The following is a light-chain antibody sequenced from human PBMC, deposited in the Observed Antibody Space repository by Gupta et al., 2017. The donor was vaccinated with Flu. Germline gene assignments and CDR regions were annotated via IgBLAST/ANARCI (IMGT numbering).Light chain of an antibody. J-gene: IGKJ3*01. V-gene: IGKV1-39*01. CDR2: AAS. Sequence: DSQMTQSPSSLSASVGDRVTITCRASQSIRSYLNWYQQKPGKAPKLLIYAASRLKSGVPSRFSGSGSGTDFTLTISRLQPEDFATYYCQHRNSTPFTFGHGTQVDIK. CDR1: QSIRSY. CDR3: QHRNSTPFT.